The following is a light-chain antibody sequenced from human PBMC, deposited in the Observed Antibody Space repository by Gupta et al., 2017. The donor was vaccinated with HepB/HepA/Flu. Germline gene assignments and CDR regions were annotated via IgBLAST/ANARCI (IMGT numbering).Light chain of an antibody. CDR2: YHT. CDR3: QVWDDISGHVV. CDR1: NIGTES. J-gene: IGLJ2*01. V-gene: IGLV3-21*04. Sequence: SFVLTQPPSVSVAPGKTASITCVGNNIGTESVHWYQQKAGQAPVLVIYYHTDRPSGIPGRFSGSNSGNTATLTISRVEAGDEADYYCQVWDDISGHVVFGGGTKLAVL.